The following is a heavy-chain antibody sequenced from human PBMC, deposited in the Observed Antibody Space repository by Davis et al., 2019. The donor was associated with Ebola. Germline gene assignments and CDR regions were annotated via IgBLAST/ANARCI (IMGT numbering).Heavy chain of an antibody. CDR3: ARGVIVVFDPAGGIDP. Sequence: GESLKISCAASGFTFSSYGMHWVRQAPGKGLEWVAVIWYDGSNKYYADSVKGRFTISRDNSKNTLYLQMNSLRAEDTAVYYCARGVIVVFDPAGGIDPWGQGILVTVSS. V-gene: IGHV3-33*01. J-gene: IGHJ5*02. CDR1: GFTFSSYG. CDR2: IWYDGSNK. D-gene: IGHD3-22*01.